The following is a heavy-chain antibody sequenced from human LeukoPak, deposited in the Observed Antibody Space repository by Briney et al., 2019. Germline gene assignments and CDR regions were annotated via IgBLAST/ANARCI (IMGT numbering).Heavy chain of an antibody. CDR2: IYTSGIT. V-gene: IGHV4-4*07. D-gene: IGHD6-19*01. CDR1: GGSVSSYN. Sequence: PSETLSLTCTVSGGSVSSYNWTWIRQPAGMGLELIGRIYTSGITNYSPSLRSRVTMSLDTSKNQFSLKMSSVTAADTAVYYCASSYSSGWSTGFDYWGQGTLVTVSS. J-gene: IGHJ4*02. CDR3: ASSYSSGWSTGFDY.